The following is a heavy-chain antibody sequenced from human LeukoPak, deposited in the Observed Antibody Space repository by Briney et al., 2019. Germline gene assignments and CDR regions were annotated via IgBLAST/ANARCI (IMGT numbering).Heavy chain of an antibody. J-gene: IGHJ5*02. V-gene: IGHV3-15*01. D-gene: IGHD3-3*01. CDR1: GFIFTVVW. Sequence: GGYLRLSCAASGFIFTVVWMSWVRQSPGKGLEWIGRIKKKSDGGAIHYAASVKGRFTISRDDSKSLLFLQMNSLRTEDTALYYCTTDECWLDPWGQGTLVTVSS. CDR3: TTDECWLDP. CDR2: IKKKSDGGAI.